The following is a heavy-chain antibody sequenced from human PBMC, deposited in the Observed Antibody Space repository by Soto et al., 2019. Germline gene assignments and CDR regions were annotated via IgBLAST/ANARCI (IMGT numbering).Heavy chain of an antibody. J-gene: IGHJ3*02. V-gene: IGHV4-61*01. CDR1: GGSVSSGSYY. Sequence: SETLSLTCTVSGGSVSSGSYYWSWIRQPPGKGLEWIGYIYYSGSTNYNPSLKSRVTISVDTSKNQFSLKLSSVTAADTAVYYCARGGAAYSSGWADAFDIWGQGTMVTVSS. CDR2: IYYSGST. CDR3: ARGGAAYSSGWADAFDI. D-gene: IGHD6-19*01.